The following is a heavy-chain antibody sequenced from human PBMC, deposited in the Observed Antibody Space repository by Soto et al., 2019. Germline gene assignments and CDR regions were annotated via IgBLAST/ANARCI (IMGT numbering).Heavy chain of an antibody. CDR1: GFTFSSYG. V-gene: IGHV3-33*01. Sequence: GGSLRLACGASGFTFSSYGMHWVRQAPGKGLEWVAFIWHDGGNKFYAESVKGRFTISRDNSKNTLYLQMTSLSAEDTAMYYCARDGDVNTGFGKDYWGQGALVTVSS. CDR2: IWHDGGNK. J-gene: IGHJ4*02. D-gene: IGHD3-16*01. CDR3: ARDGDVNTGFGKDY.